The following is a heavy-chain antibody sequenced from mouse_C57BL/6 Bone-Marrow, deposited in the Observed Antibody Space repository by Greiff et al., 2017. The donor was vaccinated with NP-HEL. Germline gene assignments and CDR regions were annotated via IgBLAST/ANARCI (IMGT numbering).Heavy chain of an antibody. Sequence: VQLQQSGAELVRPGTSVKMSCKASGYTFTNYWIGWAKQRPGHGLEWIGDIYPGGGYTNYNEKFKGKATLTADKSSSTAYMQFSSLTSEDSAIYYCARMDDGSSFYAMDYWGQGTSVTVSS. CDR1: GYTFTNYW. CDR2: IYPGGGYT. J-gene: IGHJ4*01. D-gene: IGHD1-1*01. V-gene: IGHV1-63*01. CDR3: ARMDDGSSFYAMDY.